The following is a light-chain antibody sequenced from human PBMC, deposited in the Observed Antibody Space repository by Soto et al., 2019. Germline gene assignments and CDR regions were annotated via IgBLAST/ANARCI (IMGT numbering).Light chain of an antibody. V-gene: IGKV2D-29*02. CDR2: EVS. CDR3: MQSTQLPPT. Sequence: DVVMTQTALSLSVAPGQPASISCKPSQSLLHITGETFLFWYLQKPGQSPQLLIYEVSTRVSGVPDRFSGSGSGTDFTLEISRVETDDVGIYYCMQSTQLPPTFGQGTRLEIK. CDR1: QSLLHITGETF. J-gene: IGKJ5*01.